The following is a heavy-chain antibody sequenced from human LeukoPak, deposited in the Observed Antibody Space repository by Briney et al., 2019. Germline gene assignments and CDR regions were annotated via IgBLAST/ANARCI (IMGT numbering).Heavy chain of an antibody. Sequence: GESLKISCQGSGSLFTNYWIAWVRQMPGKGLEWMGIIYPDDSDTRYSPSFQGQVTISADKSISTAYLQWSSLKASDTAMYYCARRSYYDSGGYYYDFWGQGTLVTVSS. V-gene: IGHV5-51*01. D-gene: IGHD3-22*01. J-gene: IGHJ4*02. CDR1: GSLFTNYW. CDR2: IYPDDSDT. CDR3: ARRSYYDSGGYYYDF.